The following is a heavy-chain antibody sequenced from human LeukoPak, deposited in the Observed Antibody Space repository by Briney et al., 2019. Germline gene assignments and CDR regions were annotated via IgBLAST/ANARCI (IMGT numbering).Heavy chain of an antibody. Sequence: GGSLRLSCAASGFTFDDYAMFWVRQAPGKGLEWVSGINYAASVKGRFTISRDNAKNSLYLQMNSLRAEDTAFYYCARGNRDSSGFYYYYGMDVWGQGTTVTVSS. D-gene: IGHD6-19*01. V-gene: IGHV3-9*01. CDR3: ARGNRDSSGFYYYYGMDV. J-gene: IGHJ6*02. CDR1: GFTFDDYA. CDR2: IN.